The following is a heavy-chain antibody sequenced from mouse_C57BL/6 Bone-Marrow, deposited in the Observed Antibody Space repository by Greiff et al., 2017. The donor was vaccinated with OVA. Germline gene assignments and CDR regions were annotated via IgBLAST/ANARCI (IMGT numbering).Heavy chain of an antibody. J-gene: IGHJ3*01. CDR2: IDPETGGT. D-gene: IGHD2-4*01. Sequence: VQLQQSGAELVRPGASVTLSCKASGYTFTDYEMHWVKQTPVHGLEWIGAIDPETGGTAYNQKFKGKAILTADKSSSTAYMELRSLTSKYAALYYCTRSCYDCDLAWFAYWGKGTLGTVSA. V-gene: IGHV1-15*01. CDR1: GYTFTDYE. CDR3: TRSCYDCDLAWFAY.